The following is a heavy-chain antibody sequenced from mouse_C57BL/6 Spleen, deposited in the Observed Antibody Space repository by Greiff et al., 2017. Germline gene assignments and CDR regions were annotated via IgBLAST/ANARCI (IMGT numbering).Heavy chain of an antibody. CDR1: GFTFSSYG. V-gene: IGHV5-6*01. Sequence: EVMLVESGGDLVKPGGSLKLSCAASGFTFSSYGMSWVRQTPDKRLEWVATISSGGSYTYYPDSVKGRFTISRDNAKNTLYLQRSSLKSEDTAMYCCARPVDYYAMDYWGQGTSVTVSS. CDR3: ARPVDYYAMDY. CDR2: ISSGGSYT. J-gene: IGHJ4*01.